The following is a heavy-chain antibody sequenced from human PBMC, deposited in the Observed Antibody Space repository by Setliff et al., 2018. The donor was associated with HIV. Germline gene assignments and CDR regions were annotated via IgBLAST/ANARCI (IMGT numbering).Heavy chain of an antibody. CDR3: ATRAYDSSGYLRSRVSGAALDI. V-gene: IGHV1-24*01. J-gene: IGHJ3*02. CDR2: FAPEYDKT. CDR1: GGKASGGTFSSYA. Sequence: ASVKVSCKASGGKASGGTFSSYAISWVRQAPGKGLEWMGGFAPEYDKTFYAQKFQGRVTMSEDTSTDTAYMELSSLRSEDTAVYYCATRAYDSSGYLRSRVSGAALDIWGQGTMVTVSS. D-gene: IGHD3-22*01.